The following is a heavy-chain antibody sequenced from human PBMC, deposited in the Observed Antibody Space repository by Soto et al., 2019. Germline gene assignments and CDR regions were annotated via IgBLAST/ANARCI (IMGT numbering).Heavy chain of an antibody. CDR3: ARDASSNIAEGTRFDP. V-gene: IGHV3-21*01. CDR2: IGGRSTYI. CDR1: GFTFSNYG. J-gene: IGHJ5*02. D-gene: IGHD6-13*01. Sequence: PGGSLRLSCAASGFTFSNYGMNWVRQAPGKGLEWVSSIGGRSTYIYYADSVKVRFTISRDSAKNSVYLQMSSLRAEDTAVYYCARDASSNIAEGTRFDPWGQGILVTVS.